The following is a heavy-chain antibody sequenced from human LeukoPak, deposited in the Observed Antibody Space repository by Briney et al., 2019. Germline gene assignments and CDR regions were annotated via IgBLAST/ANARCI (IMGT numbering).Heavy chain of an antibody. CDR3: ARDRITMVRGTQVADY. CDR2: ISYDGSNK. CDR1: GFTFSSYA. J-gene: IGHJ4*02. V-gene: IGHV3-30*04. D-gene: IGHD3-10*01. Sequence: PGGSLRLSCAASGFTFSSYAMHWVRQAPGKGLEWVAVISYDGSNKYYADSVKGRFTISRDNSKNTLYLQMNSLRAEDTAVYYCARDRITMVRGTQVADYWGQGTLVTVSS.